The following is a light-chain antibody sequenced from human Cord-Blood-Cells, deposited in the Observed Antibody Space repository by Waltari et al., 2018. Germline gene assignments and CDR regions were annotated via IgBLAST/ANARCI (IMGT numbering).Light chain of an antibody. CDR2: EGS. CDR3: CSYAGSRV. V-gene: IGLV2-23*01. CDR1: SSDVGSYNL. Sequence: QSALTQPASVSGSPGQSITLSRTGTSSDVGSYNLVSWYQQHPAKAPKLMIYEGSKRPSGVSNRFSGSKAGNPASLTISGLQAEDESDYYCCSYAGSRVFGGGTKLTVL. J-gene: IGLJ3*02.